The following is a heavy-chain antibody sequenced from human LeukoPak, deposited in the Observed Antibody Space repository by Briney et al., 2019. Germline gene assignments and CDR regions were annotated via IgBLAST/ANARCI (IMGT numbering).Heavy chain of an antibody. Sequence: ASVKVSCKASGYTFTSYEINWVRQAPGPGLEWIGWMNPNSGNTGYAQNFQGRVTMTRNTSISTAYTELSSLRSADTAVYYCARGYSSGWYLFDPWGKGTLVTVST. CDR3: ARGYSSGWYLFDP. CDR2: MNPNSGNT. CDR1: GYTFTSYE. D-gene: IGHD6-19*01. V-gene: IGHV1-8*01. J-gene: IGHJ5*02.